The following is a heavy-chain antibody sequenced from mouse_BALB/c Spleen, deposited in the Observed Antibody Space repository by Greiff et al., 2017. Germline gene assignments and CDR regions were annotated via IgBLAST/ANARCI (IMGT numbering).Heavy chain of an antibody. V-gene: IGHV1-54*01. CDR3: ARDGSGY. D-gene: IGHD2-3*01. CDR2: INPGSGGT. Sequence: VQLQQSGAELVRPGTSVKVSCKASGYAFTNYLIEWVKQRLGQGLEWIGVINPGSGGTNYNEKFKGKATLTADKSSSTAYMQLSSLTSDDSAVYFCARDGSGYWGQGTSVTVSS. CDR1: GYAFTNYL. J-gene: IGHJ4*01.